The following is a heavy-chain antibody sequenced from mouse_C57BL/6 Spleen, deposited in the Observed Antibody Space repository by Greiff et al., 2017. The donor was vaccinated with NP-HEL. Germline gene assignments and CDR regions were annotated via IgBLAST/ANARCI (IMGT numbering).Heavy chain of an antibody. J-gene: IGHJ3*01. D-gene: IGHD2-1*01. Sequence: VQLQQSGPELVKPGASVKISCKASGYTFTDYYMNWVKQSHGKSLEWIGDINPNNGGTSYNQKFKGKATLTVDKSSSTAYLELRSLTSEDSSVYYCARNSLLSFAGWGQGTLVTVSA. V-gene: IGHV1-26*01. CDR1: GYTFTDYY. CDR3: ARNSLLSFAG. CDR2: INPNNGGT.